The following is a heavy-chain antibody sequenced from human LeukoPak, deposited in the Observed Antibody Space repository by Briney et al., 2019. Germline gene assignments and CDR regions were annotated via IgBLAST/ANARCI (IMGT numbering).Heavy chain of an antibody. CDR2: ISYDGSNK. CDR1: GFTFSSYG. J-gene: IGHJ4*02. CDR3: AKDSGYSSSWQADY. Sequence: GRSLRLSCADSGFTFSSYGMHWVRQGPGKGLEWVAVISYDGSNKYYADSVKGGFTISRDNSKITLYLQMNSLRDEDTAVYSCAKDSGYSSSWQADYWGQGTLVIVSS. D-gene: IGHD6-13*01. V-gene: IGHV3-30*18.